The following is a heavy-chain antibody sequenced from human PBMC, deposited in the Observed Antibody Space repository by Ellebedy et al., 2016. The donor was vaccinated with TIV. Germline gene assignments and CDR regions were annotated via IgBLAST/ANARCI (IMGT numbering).Heavy chain of an antibody. J-gene: IGHJ4*02. V-gene: IGHV3-15*01. Sequence: PGGSLRLSCVASGFSFTDAWMSWVRQAPGKGLEWVGRIKSKSDAVTRDFAAPAKGRFIISRDDSKNTVYLQMTNLKIEDTAVYFCAAGVGRTDFDYWGQGTMVTVSS. CDR1: GFSFTDAW. CDR3: AAGVGRTDFDY. D-gene: IGHD3-10*01. CDR2: IKSKSDAVTR.